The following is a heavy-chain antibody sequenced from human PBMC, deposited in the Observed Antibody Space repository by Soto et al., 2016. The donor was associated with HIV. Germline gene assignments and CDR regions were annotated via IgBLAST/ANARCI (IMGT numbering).Heavy chain of an antibody. V-gene: IGHV4-34*01. CDR2: INHSGST. CDR1: GGSFSGHF. Sequence: VQLQQWGAGLLKPSETLSLTCAVYGGSFSGHFWSWVRQPPEKGLEWIGEINHSGSTNYNPSLKSRVTISIDTSKNQFSLKLNSVTAADTAVYYCARLPSGFWGPGTLVTVSS. CDR3: ARLPSGF. J-gene: IGHJ4*02. D-gene: IGHD3-10*01.